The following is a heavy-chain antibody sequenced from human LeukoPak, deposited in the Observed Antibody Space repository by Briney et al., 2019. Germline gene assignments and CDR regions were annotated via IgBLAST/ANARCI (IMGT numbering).Heavy chain of an antibody. Sequence: ASVKVSCKASGYTFTSYYMHWVRQAPGQGLEWMGWINPNSGNTNYAQKLQGRVTMTTDTSTSTAYMELRSLRSDDTAVYYCARIEPSYYYYYMDVWGKGTTVTVSS. CDR2: INPNSGNT. CDR3: ARIEPSYYYYYMDV. J-gene: IGHJ6*03. D-gene: IGHD1-14*01. CDR1: GYTFTSYY. V-gene: IGHV1-18*04.